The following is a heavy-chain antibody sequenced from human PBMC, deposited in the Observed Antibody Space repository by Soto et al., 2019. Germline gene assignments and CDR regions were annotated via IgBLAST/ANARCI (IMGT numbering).Heavy chain of an antibody. Sequence: QVQLVQSGAEVKKPGASVKVSCKASGYTFTSYGISWVRQAPGQGLEWMGWISAYNGNTNYAQKLQGRVTMTTDTSTSTDYMELRSLRSDDTAVYYGARDQPIQGAAINYGVDFWGQGTTVTVSS. CDR2: ISAYNGNT. CDR3: ARDQPIQGAAINYGVDF. D-gene: IGHD2-2*02. J-gene: IGHJ6*02. V-gene: IGHV1-18*01. CDR1: GYTFTSYG.